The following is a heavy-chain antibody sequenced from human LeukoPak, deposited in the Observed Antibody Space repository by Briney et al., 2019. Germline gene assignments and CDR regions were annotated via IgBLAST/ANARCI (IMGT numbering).Heavy chain of an antibody. CDR1: GGSISSYY. D-gene: IGHD5-24*01. CDR3: ARWLQPYFDY. J-gene: IGHJ4*02. V-gene: IGHV4-59*01. CDR2: IYYSGST. Sequence: SETLSLTCTVSGGSISSYYWSWIRQPPGKGLEWVGYIYYSGSTNYNPSLKSRVTISVDTSKHQFSLKLSSVTAADTAVYYCARWLQPYFDYWGQGTLVTVYS.